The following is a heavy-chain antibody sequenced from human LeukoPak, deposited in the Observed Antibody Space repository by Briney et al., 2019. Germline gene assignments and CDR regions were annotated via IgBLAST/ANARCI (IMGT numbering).Heavy chain of an antibody. D-gene: IGHD5-12*01. CDR2: ISGSGGST. CDR1: GFTFSSYA. V-gene: IGHV3-23*01. Sequence: PGGSLRLSCAASGFTFSSYAMSWVRQAPGKGLEWVASISGSGGSTYYADSVKGRFTISRDNSKNTLYLQMNSLRAEDTALYYCAKTDRGYDPKYFDYWGQGTLVTVPS. CDR3: AKTDRGYDPKYFDY. J-gene: IGHJ4*02.